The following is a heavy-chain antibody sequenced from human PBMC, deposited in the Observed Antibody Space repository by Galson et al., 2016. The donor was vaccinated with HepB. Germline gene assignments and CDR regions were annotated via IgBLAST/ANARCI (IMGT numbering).Heavy chain of an antibody. CDR1: GFTFSTYD. D-gene: IGHD4-17*01. Sequence: SLRLSCAASGFTFSTYDMHWVHQPTGKGLEWVAVISTGGDTYYADSGKGRFTISRENAKNTLDLHMNSLRVEDTAVYYCVREDYGDDPVYYYYYGMDVWGQGTTVSVSS. CDR2: ISTGGDT. CDR3: VREDYGDDPVYYYYYGMDV. V-gene: IGHV3-13*01. J-gene: IGHJ6*02.